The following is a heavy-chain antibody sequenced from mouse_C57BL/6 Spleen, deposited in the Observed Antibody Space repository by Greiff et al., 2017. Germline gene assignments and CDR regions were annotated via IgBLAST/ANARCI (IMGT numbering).Heavy chain of an antibody. CDR3: ARGDYDKFAY. J-gene: IGHJ3*01. CDR1: GYSITSGYD. V-gene: IGHV3-1*01. Sequence: EVQRVESGPGMVKPSQSLSLTCTVTGYSITSGYDWHWIRHFPGNKLEWMGYISYSGSTNYNPSLKSRISITHDTSKNHFFLKLNSVTTEDTATYYCARGDYDKFAYWGQGTLVTVSA. CDR2: ISYSGST. D-gene: IGHD2-4*01.